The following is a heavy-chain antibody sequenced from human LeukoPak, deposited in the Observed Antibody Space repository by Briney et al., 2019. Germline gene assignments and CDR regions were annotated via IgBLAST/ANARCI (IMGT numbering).Heavy chain of an antibody. CDR1: GFTFTSYA. Sequence: GGSLGLSCAASGFTFTSYAMSWVRQAPGKGLEWVSAISSSGGSTYYADSVKGRFTLSRDNSKNTLYLQMNSLRAEDTAVYYCAKRDSSGYYYFDYWGQGTLVTVSS. V-gene: IGHV3-23*01. J-gene: IGHJ4*02. D-gene: IGHD3-22*01. CDR3: AKRDSSGYYYFDY. CDR2: ISSSGGST.